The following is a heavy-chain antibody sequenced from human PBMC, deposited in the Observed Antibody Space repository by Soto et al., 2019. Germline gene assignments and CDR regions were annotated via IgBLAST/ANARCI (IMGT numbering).Heavy chain of an antibody. CDR3: ARKVVGASYYFDY. V-gene: IGHV4-59*01. CDR1: GGSISSYY. J-gene: IGHJ4*02. CDR2: IYYSGST. D-gene: IGHD1-26*01. Sequence: SETLSLTCTVSGGSISSYYWSWIRQPPGKGLEWIGYIYYSGSTNYNPSLKSRVTISVDTSKNQFSLKLSSVTAADTAVYYCARKVVGASYYFDYWGQGTLVTVSS.